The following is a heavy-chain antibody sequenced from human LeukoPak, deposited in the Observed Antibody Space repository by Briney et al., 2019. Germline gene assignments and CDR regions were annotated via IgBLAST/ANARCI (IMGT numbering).Heavy chain of an antibody. CDR2: IYYSGST. CDR3: ARAFKWYSSSSVRAFDI. CDR1: GGPISSGDYY. Sequence: SETLSLTCTVSGGPISSGDYYWSWIRQPPGKGLEWIGYIYYSGSTYYNPSLKSRVTISVDTSKNQFSLKLTSVTAADTAVYYCARAFKWYSSSSVRAFDIWGQGTMVTVSS. V-gene: IGHV4-30-4*08. D-gene: IGHD6-6*01. J-gene: IGHJ3*02.